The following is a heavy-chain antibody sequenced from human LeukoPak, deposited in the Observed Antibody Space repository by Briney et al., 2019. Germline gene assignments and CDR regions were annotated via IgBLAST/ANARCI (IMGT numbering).Heavy chain of an antibody. CDR3: AKRGVVIRVILVGFHKEAYYFDS. D-gene: IGHD3-22*01. CDR2: ISDSGGST. CDR1: GITLSNYA. V-gene: IGHV3-23*01. Sequence: GGSLRLSCAVSGITLSNYAMSWVRQAPGKGLEWVAGISDSGGSTNYADSVKGRFTISRDNPKNTLYLQMNSLRPEDTAVYFCAKRGVVIRVILVGFHKEAYYFDSWGQGALVTVSS. J-gene: IGHJ4*02.